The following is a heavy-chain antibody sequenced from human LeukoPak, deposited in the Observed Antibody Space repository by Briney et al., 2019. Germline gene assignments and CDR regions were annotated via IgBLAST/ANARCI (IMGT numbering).Heavy chain of an antibody. V-gene: IGHV3-64D*06. Sequence: GGSLRLSCSASGFSFSSYAMHWVRHALGEGLEYVSAISSNGGSTYYTDSVMCRFTISIDNSKNTLYLQMSSLRAEHTAVYYCVKGYYGSGSLSDYNWFDPWGQGTLVTVPS. J-gene: IGHJ5*02. CDR3: VKGYYGSGSLSDYNWFDP. CDR2: ISSNGGST. D-gene: IGHD3-10*01. CDR1: GFSFSSYA.